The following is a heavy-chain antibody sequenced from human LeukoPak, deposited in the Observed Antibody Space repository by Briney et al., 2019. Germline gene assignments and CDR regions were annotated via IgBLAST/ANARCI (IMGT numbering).Heavy chain of an antibody. V-gene: IGHV3-11*01. CDR2: ISSSGTTI. Sequence: GGSLRLSCTASGFTFGDYYMNWIRQAPGKGLEWVSYISSSGTTIYYADSVKGRFAISRDNAKNSLYLQMNSLRAEDTAVYYCASQKVPAAMMGPFDYWGQGTLVTVSS. D-gene: IGHD2-2*01. CDR1: GFTFGDYY. CDR3: ASQKVPAAMMGPFDY. J-gene: IGHJ4*02.